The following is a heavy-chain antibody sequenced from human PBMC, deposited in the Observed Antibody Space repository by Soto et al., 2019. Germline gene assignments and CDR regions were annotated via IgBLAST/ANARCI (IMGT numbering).Heavy chain of an antibody. CDR2: INHRGSL. J-gene: IGHJ6*02. D-gene: IGHD1-1*01. Sequence: FNCTVTGGSMTTGDQYWSWMRHRRVEGLEWFGYINHRGSLYYNPSLESRVSMSVDTSKNQFSLNLSSVTAADTAVYYCARELPQRQGRNMDVWGQGTTVTVSS. CDR1: GGSMTTGDQY. CDR3: ARELPQRQGRNMDV. V-gene: IGHV4-31*03.